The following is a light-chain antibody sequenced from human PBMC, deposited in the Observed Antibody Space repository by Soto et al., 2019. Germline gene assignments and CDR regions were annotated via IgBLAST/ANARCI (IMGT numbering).Light chain of an antibody. V-gene: IGLV7-46*01. Sequence: QAVVTQEPSLTVSPGETVTLTCGSSTGAVTSGHYPYWFQQKPGQAPRTLIFDTNNKHSWTPARFSGSLLGGKAALTLSGAQPEDEAEYYCLFSYGGAFSVFGTGTKLTVL. CDR2: DTN. CDR1: TGAVTSGHY. CDR3: LFSYGGAFSV. J-gene: IGLJ1*01.